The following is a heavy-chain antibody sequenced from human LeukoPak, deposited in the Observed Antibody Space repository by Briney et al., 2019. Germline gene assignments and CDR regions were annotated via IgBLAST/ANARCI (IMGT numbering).Heavy chain of an antibody. D-gene: IGHD3-22*01. Sequence: SETLSLTCTVSGGSISSSSYYWGWIRQPPGKGLEWIGSIYYSGSTYYNPSLKSRVTISVDTSKNQFSLKLSSVTAADTAVYYCARIQSLNYYDSSGQFYGMDVWGQGTTVTVSS. J-gene: IGHJ6*02. CDR3: ARIQSLNYYDSSGQFYGMDV. CDR1: GGSISSSSYY. V-gene: IGHV4-39*07. CDR2: IYYSGST.